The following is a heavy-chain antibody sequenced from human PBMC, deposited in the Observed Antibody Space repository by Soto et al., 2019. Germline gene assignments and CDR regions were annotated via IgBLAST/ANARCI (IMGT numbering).Heavy chain of an antibody. D-gene: IGHD3-10*01. CDR1: GNTFTSYG. J-gene: IGHJ6*03. Sequence: QVQLVQSGAEVKKPGASVKVSCKASGNTFTSYGITWLRQAPGQGLEWMGWISVSNGNTYYAQKVQDRVTMTIDTATNTAYMELRRLRYDDTAMYYCAREGWGFDPLYEVDYIDVSGKGTTFIVSS. CDR2: ISVSNGNT. V-gene: IGHV1-18*01. CDR3: AREGWGFDPLYEVDYIDV.